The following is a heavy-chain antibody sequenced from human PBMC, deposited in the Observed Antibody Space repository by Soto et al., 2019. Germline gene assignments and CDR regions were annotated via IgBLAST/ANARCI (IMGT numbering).Heavy chain of an antibody. CDR2: ISSSSSYI. Sequence: WGSLRLSCAASGFTFVGYSISCVRHPPLKCREWVSSISSSSSYIYYADSVKGRFTISRDNAKNSLYLQMNSLRAEDTAVYYCARDPDILTGYSSYYYGMDVWGQGTTVTVSS. D-gene: IGHD3-9*01. V-gene: IGHV3-21*01. CDR1: GFTFVGYS. J-gene: IGHJ6*02. CDR3: ARDPDILTGYSSYYYGMDV.